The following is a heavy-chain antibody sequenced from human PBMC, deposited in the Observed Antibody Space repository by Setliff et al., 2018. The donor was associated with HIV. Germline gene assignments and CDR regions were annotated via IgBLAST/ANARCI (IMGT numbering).Heavy chain of an antibody. CDR2: IYYSRNT. CDR3: ARDPGGLYCTSASCQGGCFDP. Sequence: ETLSLTCTVSGGSINSHYWSWVRQPPGKGLEWIGSIYYSRNTNYNPSLKSRVTISVETSKNQFSLNLNSVAAADTAVYYCARDPGGLYCTSASCQGGCFDPWGQGTLVTVSS. D-gene: IGHD2-2*01. J-gene: IGHJ5*02. CDR1: GGSINSHY. V-gene: IGHV4-59*11.